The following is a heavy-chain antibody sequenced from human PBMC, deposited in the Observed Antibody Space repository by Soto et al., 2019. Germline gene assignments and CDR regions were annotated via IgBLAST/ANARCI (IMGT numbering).Heavy chain of an antibody. V-gene: IGHV4-39*02. CDR2: IYYSGST. Sequence: SETLSLTCTVSGGSISSSSYYWGWIRQPPGKGLEWIGSIYYSGSTYYNPSLKSRVTISVDTSKNQFSLKLSSVTAADTAVYYCARVARDSRGYDYFFDSWGQGTPVTVSS. CDR1: GGSISSSSYY. D-gene: IGHD3-22*01. J-gene: IGHJ4*02. CDR3: ARVARDSRGYDYFFDS.